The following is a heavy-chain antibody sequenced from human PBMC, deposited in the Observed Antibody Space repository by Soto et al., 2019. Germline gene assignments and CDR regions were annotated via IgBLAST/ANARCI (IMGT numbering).Heavy chain of an antibody. J-gene: IGHJ6*02. CDR2: IYYSGST. Sequence: LSLTCTVSGGSISSGGYYWSWIRQHPGKGLEWIGYIYYSGSTYYNPSLKSRVTISVDTSKNQFSLKLSSVTAADTAVYYCASRNTQPLSGWYSYYYGMNVWGQGTTVTV. CDR1: GGSISSGGYY. CDR3: ASRNTQPLSGWYSYYYGMNV. V-gene: IGHV4-31*03. D-gene: IGHD6-19*01.